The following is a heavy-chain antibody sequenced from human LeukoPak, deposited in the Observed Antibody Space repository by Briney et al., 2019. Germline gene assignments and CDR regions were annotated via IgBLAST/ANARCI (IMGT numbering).Heavy chain of an antibody. D-gene: IGHD1-7*01. CDR2: ITNSGNSK. CDR1: EFTFSSYS. Sequence: GGSLRLSCAASEFTFSSYSMNWVRQAPGKGLEWVSYITNSGNSKSYADSVKGRFTISRDNAKNSLYLQMNSLRAEDTAVYYCARAPRGTWNYDYWGQGTLVTVSS. CDR3: ARAPRGTWNYDY. J-gene: IGHJ4*02. V-gene: IGHV3-48*04.